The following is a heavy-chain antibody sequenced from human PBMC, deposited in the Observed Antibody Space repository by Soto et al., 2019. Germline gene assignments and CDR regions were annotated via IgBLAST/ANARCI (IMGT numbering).Heavy chain of an antibody. CDR3: ARPYGSGSYYRNWFDP. J-gene: IGHJ5*02. CDR1: GGSISSSSYY. CDR2: IYYSGST. D-gene: IGHD3-10*01. V-gene: IGHV4-39*01. Sequence: QLQLQESGPGLVKPSETLSLTCTVSGGSISSSSYYWGWIRQPPGKGLEWIGSIYYSGSTYYNPSLKSRVTISVDTSKTQFSLKLSSVTAADTAVYYCARPYGSGSYYRNWFDPWGQGTLVTVSS.